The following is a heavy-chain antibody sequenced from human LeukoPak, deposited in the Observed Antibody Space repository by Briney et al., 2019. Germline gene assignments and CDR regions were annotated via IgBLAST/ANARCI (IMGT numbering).Heavy chain of an antibody. CDR2: IYYSGST. D-gene: IGHD6-13*01. Sequence: KPSETLSLTCTVSGGSISSSSYYWGWIRQPPGKGLEWIGSIYYSGSTYYNPSLKSRVTISVDTSKNQFSLKLSSVTAADTAVYYCASLIAAAGREDAFDIWGQGTMVTVSS. CDR1: GGSISSSSYY. J-gene: IGHJ3*02. V-gene: IGHV4-39*07. CDR3: ASLIAAAGREDAFDI.